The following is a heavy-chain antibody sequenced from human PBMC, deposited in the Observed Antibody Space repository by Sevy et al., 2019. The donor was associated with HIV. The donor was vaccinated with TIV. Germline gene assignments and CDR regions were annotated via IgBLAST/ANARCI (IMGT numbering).Heavy chain of an antibody. CDR3: ARLDSYSIGWSPRYYFDY. J-gene: IGHJ4*02. CDR2: MSPGDSDP. Sequence: GESLKISCKGSAYTFTTHWIGWVRQMPGKGLEWMGIMSPGDSDPSYSPSFQGQVTMSVDKSVSTAYLQWHSLGTSDTAIYYCARLDSYSIGWSPRYYFDYWGQGTLVTVSS. CDR1: AYTFTTHW. D-gene: IGHD6-19*01. V-gene: IGHV5-51*01.